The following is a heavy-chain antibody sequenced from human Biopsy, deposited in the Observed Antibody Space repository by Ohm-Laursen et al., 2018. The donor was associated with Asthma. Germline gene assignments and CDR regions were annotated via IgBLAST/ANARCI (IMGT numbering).Heavy chain of an antibody. V-gene: IGHV3-30*06. Sequence: SLRLSCAAFGFAFSSYAIHWVRQAPGKGLEWVGVISKDASTQDYADSVKGRFTMARDNSKNTLDLRMNSLREEDTAVYYCVRDGTDDAFDIWGQGTVVSVSS. J-gene: IGHJ3*02. CDR1: GFAFSSYA. CDR2: ISKDASTQ. CDR3: VRDGTDDAFDI. D-gene: IGHD1-1*01.